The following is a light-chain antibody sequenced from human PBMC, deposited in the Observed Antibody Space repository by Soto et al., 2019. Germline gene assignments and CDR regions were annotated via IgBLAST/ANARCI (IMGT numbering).Light chain of an antibody. V-gene: IGKV3-20*01. J-gene: IGKJ1*01. CDR2: GAS. Sequence: EIVLTQSPGTLSLSPGERATVSCRASQRVSSNYLAWYQQRPGQAPRLLIYGASSLATGTPDRFSGSGSGTAFTLPISRLEPEDFAVYYCQQYGNKPGMTFGPGTKVVMK. CDR3: QQYGNKPGMT. CDR1: QRVSSNY.